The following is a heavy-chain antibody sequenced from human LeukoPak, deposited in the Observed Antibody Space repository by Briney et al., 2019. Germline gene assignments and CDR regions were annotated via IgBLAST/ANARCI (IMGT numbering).Heavy chain of an antibody. CDR2: IYPGDSDT. V-gene: IGHV5-51*01. CDR3: ARSRYCSGGSCYWYYFDY. D-gene: IGHD2-15*01. J-gene: IGHJ4*02. Sequence: GESLQISCKGSGYSFTSFWIGWVRQMPGKGLEWMGIIYPGDSDTRYSPSFQGQVTISADKSISTAYLQWSSLKASDTAMYYCARSRYCSGGSCYWYYFDYWGQGTLVTVSS. CDR1: GYSFTSFW.